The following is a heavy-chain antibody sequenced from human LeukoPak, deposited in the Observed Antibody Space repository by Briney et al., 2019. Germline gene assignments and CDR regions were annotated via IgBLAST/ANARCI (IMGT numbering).Heavy chain of an antibody. CDR2: ISWNSGSI. V-gene: IGHV3-9*01. D-gene: IGHD3-22*01. CDR3: AKAQFYYDSSGEFDY. Sequence: PGRSLRLSCAASGFTFDDYAMHWVRHAPGKGLEWVSGISWNSGSIGYADSVKGRFTISRDNAKNSLYLQMNSLRAEDTALYYCAKAQFYYDSSGEFDYWGQGTLVTVSS. CDR1: GFTFDDYA. J-gene: IGHJ4*02.